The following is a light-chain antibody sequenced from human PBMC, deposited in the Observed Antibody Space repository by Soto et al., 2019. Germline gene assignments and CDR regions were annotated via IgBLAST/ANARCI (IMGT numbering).Light chain of an antibody. V-gene: IGLV2-14*01. CDR2: EVS. Sequence: QSALTQPASVSGSPGQSITISCTGTSSDVGGYNYVSWYQHHPGKAPKVILYEVSSRPSGVSNRFSGSKSGDTASLIISGLQAEDEADYCCSSYTSSGTLVFGGGTQLTVL. J-gene: IGLJ7*01. CDR3: SSYTSSGTLV. CDR1: SSDVGGYNY.